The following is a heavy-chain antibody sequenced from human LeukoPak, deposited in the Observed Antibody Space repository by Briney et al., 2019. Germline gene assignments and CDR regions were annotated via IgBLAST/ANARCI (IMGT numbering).Heavy chain of an antibody. D-gene: IGHD6-6*01. CDR1: GGSISSYY. V-gene: IGHV4-59*08. J-gene: IGHJ4*02. Sequence: SETLSLTCTVSGGSISSYYWSWIRQPPGKGLEWIGYIYYSGSTNYNPSLKSRVTISVDTSKNLFSLKLSSVTAADTAVYYCARARIAARRYYFDYWGQGTLVTVSS. CDR2: IYYSGST. CDR3: ARARIAARRYYFDY.